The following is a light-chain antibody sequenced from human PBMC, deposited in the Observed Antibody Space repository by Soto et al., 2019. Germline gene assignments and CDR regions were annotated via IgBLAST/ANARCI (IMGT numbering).Light chain of an antibody. CDR1: QSISRY. J-gene: IGKJ3*01. V-gene: IGKV3-11*01. CDR2: DVS. CDR3: QQRSNWPPVFI. Sequence: EIVLTQSPATLSLSPGERVTLSCRASQSISRYLAWYQQKPGQAPRLLIYDVSNRATGIPARFSGSGSGTDFTLTISSLEPEDFAVYYCQQRSNWPPVFIFGPGTEVDIK.